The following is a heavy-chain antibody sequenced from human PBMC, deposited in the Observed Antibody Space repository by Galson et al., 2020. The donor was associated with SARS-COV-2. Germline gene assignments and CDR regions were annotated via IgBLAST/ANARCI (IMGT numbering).Heavy chain of an antibody. Sequence: SETLSLTCTVSGGSISDYHLSWIRQPPGKGLEWIGQIYNTESANYNPSLKSRVTISVDTTKTQFSLKLISVTAADTAVYYCANNLPGWGGRGYWGQGTLGTVSS. CDR1: GGSISDYH. CDR3: ANNLPGWGGRGY. D-gene: IGHD3-16*01. CDR2: IYNTESA. J-gene: IGHJ4*02. V-gene: IGHV4-59*01.